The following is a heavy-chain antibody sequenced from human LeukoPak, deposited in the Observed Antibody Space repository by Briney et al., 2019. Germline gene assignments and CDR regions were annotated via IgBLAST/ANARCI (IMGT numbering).Heavy chain of an antibody. V-gene: IGHV3-23*01. CDR1: GFTFSSYA. Sequence: GGSLRLSCAASGFTFSSYAMSWVRQAPGKGLEWVSANSGSGGSTYYADSVKGRFTISRDNSKNTLYLQMNSLRAEDTAVYYCAKGPILLWSSDAFDIWGQGTMVTVSS. D-gene: IGHD3-10*01. CDR3: AKGPILLWSSDAFDI. J-gene: IGHJ3*02. CDR2: NSGSGGST.